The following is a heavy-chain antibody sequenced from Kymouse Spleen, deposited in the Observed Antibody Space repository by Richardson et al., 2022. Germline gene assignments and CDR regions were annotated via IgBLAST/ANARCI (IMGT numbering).Heavy chain of an antibody. V-gene: IGHV4-39*01. J-gene: IGHJ3*02. CDR1: GGSISSSSYY. CDR2: IYYSGST. CDR3: ARDCSSTSCYDAFDI. Sequence: QLQLQESGPGLVKPSETLSLTCTVSGGSISSSSYYWGWIRQPPGKGLEWIGSIYYSGSTYYNPSLKSRVTISVDTSKNQFSLKLSSVTAADTAVYYCARDCSSTSCYDAFDIWGQGTMVTVSS. D-gene: IGHD2-2*02.